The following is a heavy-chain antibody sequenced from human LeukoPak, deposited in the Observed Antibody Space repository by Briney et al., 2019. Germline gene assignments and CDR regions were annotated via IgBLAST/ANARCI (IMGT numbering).Heavy chain of an antibody. CDR2: IYYSGST. Sequence: PSETLSLTCTVSGGSISSYYWSWIRQPPGKGLEWIGYIYYSGSTNYNPSLKSRVTISVDTSKNQFSLKLSSVTAADTAVYYCARDSGWYQEGHFDYWGQGTLVTVSS. D-gene: IGHD6-19*01. J-gene: IGHJ4*02. CDR3: ARDSGWYQEGHFDY. V-gene: IGHV4-59*01. CDR1: GGSISSYY.